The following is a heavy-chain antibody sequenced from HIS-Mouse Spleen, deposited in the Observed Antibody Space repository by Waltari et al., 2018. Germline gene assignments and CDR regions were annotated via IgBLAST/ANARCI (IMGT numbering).Heavy chain of an antibody. CDR3: AREIPYSSSWYDWYFDL. CDR2: IYYSGST. Sequence: QLQLQESGPGLVKPSETLSLTCTVSGGSISSSSYYWGWIRQPPGKGLEGIGSIYYSGSTYHDPSVKSRVTISVDTSKNQFSLKLSSVTAADTAVYYCAREIPYSSSWYDWYFDLWGRGTLVTVSS. D-gene: IGHD6-13*01. V-gene: IGHV4-39*07. J-gene: IGHJ2*01. CDR1: GGSISSSSYY.